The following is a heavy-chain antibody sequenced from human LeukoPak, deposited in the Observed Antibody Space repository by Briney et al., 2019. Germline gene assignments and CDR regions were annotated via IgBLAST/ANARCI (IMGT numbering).Heavy chain of an antibody. CDR3: ARDGNNWNGYYLDY. CDR2: ISYDGNNK. CDR1: GFTFRNYA. Sequence: PGGSLRLSCAAPGFTFRNYAIHWVRQARGKGLERVAVISYDGNNKYYADSVKGRFTISRDNSKNTLYLQTNSLRAEDTAVYYCARDGNNWNGYYLDYWGQGTLVTVSS. J-gene: IGHJ4*02. D-gene: IGHD1-1*01. V-gene: IGHV3-30-3*01.